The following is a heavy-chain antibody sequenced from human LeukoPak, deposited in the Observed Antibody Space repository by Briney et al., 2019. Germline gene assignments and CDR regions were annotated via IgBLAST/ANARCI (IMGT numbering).Heavy chain of an antibody. CDR3: ARGRDDYWYFDL. V-gene: IGHV1-46*01. Sequence: ASVKVYCKASGYTFTSYYMHWVRQAPGQGLEWLGIINPSGGSTSYAQKLQGRVTMTRDTSTGTVYMELSSLRSEDTGVYYCARGRDDYWYFDLWGRGTLVTVSS. CDR1: GYTFTSYY. J-gene: IGHJ2*01. CDR2: INPSGGST. D-gene: IGHD5-24*01.